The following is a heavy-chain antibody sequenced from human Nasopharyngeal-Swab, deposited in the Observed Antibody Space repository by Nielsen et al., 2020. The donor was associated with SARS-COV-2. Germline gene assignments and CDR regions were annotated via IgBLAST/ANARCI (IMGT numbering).Heavy chain of an antibody. Sequence: SATLSLTCTVSVGSISSGGYYWSWIRQHPGKGLEWIGYIYYSGSTYYNPSLKSRVTISVDTSKNQFSLKLSSVTAADTAVYYCARDLRSSSWDAFSLWGQGTMVTVSS. CDR2: IYYSGST. J-gene: IGHJ3*01. V-gene: IGHV4-31*03. CDR1: VGSISSGGYY. CDR3: ARDLRSSSWDAFSL. D-gene: IGHD6-13*01.